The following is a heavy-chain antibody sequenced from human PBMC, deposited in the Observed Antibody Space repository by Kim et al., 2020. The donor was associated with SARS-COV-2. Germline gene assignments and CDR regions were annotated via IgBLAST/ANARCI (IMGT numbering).Heavy chain of an antibody. CDR3: ARAAQIASNWFDS. CDR1: GFTFSTYV. J-gene: IGHJ5*01. D-gene: IGHD2-21*01. CDR2: IGPTGIGV. V-gene: IGHV3-23*01. Sequence: GGSLRLSCGASGFTFSTYVMSWVRQVPGKGPEWVSLIGPTGIGVYYADSVKGRFTISRDNSKSTVYLQMSSLRAEDTAIYYCARAAQIASNWFDSWGQGT.